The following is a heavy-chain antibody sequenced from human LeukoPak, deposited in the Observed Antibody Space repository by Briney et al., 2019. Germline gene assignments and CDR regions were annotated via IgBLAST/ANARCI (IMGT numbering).Heavy chain of an antibody. CDR1: GFTFSSYA. J-gene: IGHJ4*02. D-gene: IGHD4-17*01. Sequence: GGSLRLSCAASGFTFSSYAMSWVRQAPGKGLEWVANIKQDGSEKYYVDSVKGRFTISRDNAKNSLYLQMNSLRAEDTAVYYCAGLATVTTFYYFDYWGQGTLVTVSS. V-gene: IGHV3-7*01. CDR2: IKQDGSEK. CDR3: AGLATVTTFYYFDY.